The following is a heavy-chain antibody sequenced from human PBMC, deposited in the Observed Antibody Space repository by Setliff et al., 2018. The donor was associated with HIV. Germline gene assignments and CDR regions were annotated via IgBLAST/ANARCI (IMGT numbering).Heavy chain of an antibody. V-gene: IGHV3-33*01. CDR2: IWFDGSKK. CDR3: ASSGSGSYINWFGP. Sequence: GGSLRLSCAASGFTFSSYAMHWVRQAPGKGLEWVAVIWFDGSKKYYTDSVKGRFTISRDNSKNTLFLQMNSLRGDDTAVYYCASSGSGSYINWFGPWGQGTLVTVSS. CDR1: GFTFSSYA. D-gene: IGHD3-10*01. J-gene: IGHJ5*02.